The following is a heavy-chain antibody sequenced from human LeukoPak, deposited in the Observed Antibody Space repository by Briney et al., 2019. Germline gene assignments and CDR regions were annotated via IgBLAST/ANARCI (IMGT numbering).Heavy chain of an antibody. CDR2: ISAYNGNT. V-gene: IGHV1-18*01. J-gene: IGHJ5*02. Sequence: GASVKVSCKASGYTFTSYGISWVRQAPGQGLEWMGWISAYNGNTNYAQKLQGRVTMTTDASTSTVYMDLRSLRSDDTAVYYCARDATLWFGEGTNWFGPWGQGTLVTVSS. CDR1: GYTFTSYG. CDR3: ARDATLWFGEGTNWFGP. D-gene: IGHD3-10*01.